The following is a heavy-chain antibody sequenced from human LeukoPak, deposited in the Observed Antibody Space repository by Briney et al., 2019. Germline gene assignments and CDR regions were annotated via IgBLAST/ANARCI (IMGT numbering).Heavy chain of an antibody. CDR1: GGTFSGYA. D-gene: IGHD3-22*01. CDR3: ARDREYYHDSSGYYSYNWFDP. CDR2: IIPIFGTA. V-gene: IGHV1-69*13. Sequence: GASVKVSCKASGGTFSGYAISWVRQAPGQGLEWMGGIIPIFGTANYAQKFQGRVTITADESTSTAYMELSSLRSEDTAVYYCARDREYYHDSSGYYSYNWFDPWGQGTLVTVSS. J-gene: IGHJ5*02.